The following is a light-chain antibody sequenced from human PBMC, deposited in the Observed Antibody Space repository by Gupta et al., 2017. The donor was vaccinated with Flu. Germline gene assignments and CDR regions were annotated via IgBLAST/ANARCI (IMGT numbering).Light chain of an antibody. CDR2: RDS. J-gene: IGLJ1*01. CDR1: NIGLKN. V-gene: IGLV3-9*01. CDR3: QVWDSSYV. Sequence: SYELIQPVAVSVALGQTAEITCGGDNIGLKNVHWYQQKPGQAPVLVIYRDSSRPSGIPERFSGSNWENTATLTISRAQAGDEADYYCQVWDSSYVFGAGTKVTVL.